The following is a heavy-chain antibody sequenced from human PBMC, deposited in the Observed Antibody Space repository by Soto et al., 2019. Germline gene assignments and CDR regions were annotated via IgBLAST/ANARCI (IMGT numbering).Heavy chain of an antibody. CDR1: GFTFYKYG. CDR2: ISHDGSNK. D-gene: IGHD3-22*01. Sequence: VQLVESGGGVVQPGGSLRLSCAASGFTFYKYGMHWVRQAPGKGLEWVALISHDGSNKYYVDSVKGRFTIARDNSKNTVFLQMNSLRPEDTALYFCAKDDSNRWYNYYAMDVWGQGTTVTVSS. V-gene: IGHV3-30*18. CDR3: AKDDSNRWYNYYAMDV. J-gene: IGHJ6*02.